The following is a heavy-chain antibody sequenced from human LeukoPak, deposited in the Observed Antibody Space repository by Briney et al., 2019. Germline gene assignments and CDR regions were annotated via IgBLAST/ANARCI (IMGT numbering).Heavy chain of an antibody. V-gene: IGHV3-30-3*01. CDR1: GFTFSSYA. CDR3: ATLGGGLGGFDY. D-gene: IGHD3-16*01. CDR2: ISYDGSNK. Sequence: GGSLRLSCAASGFTFSSYAMHWVRQAPGKXLEWVAVISYDGSNKYYADSVKGRFTISRDNSKNTLYLQMNSLRAEDTAVYYCATLGGGLGGFDYWGQGTLVTVSS. J-gene: IGHJ4*02.